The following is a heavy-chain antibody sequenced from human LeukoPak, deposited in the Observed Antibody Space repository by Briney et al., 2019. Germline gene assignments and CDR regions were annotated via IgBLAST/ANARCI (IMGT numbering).Heavy chain of an antibody. CDR2: INPNSGGT. D-gene: IGHD2-8*01. Sequence: GASVKVSCKASGYTFTGYYIHWVRQAPGQGLEWMGWINPNSGGTRYAQKFQGRVTMTRDMSISTAYMELTRLRSDDTAVYYCARGGLRVMVYRLYYMDVWGKGTTVTVSS. CDR3: ARGGLRVMVYRLYYMDV. CDR1: GYTFTGYY. V-gene: IGHV1-2*02. J-gene: IGHJ6*03.